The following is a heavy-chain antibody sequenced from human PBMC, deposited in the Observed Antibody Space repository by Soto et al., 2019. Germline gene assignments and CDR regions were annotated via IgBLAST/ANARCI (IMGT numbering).Heavy chain of an antibody. CDR3: AKDQSRRSSTSPHRYFDY. Sequence: PGGSLRLSCAASGFTFSSYGMHWVRQAPGKGLEWVAVISYDGSNKYYADSVKGRFTISRDNSKNTLYLQMNSLRAEDTAVYYCAKDQSRRSSTSPHRYFDYWGQGTLVTVSS. J-gene: IGHJ4*02. D-gene: IGHD2-2*01. CDR2: ISYDGSNK. CDR1: GFTFSSYG. V-gene: IGHV3-30*18.